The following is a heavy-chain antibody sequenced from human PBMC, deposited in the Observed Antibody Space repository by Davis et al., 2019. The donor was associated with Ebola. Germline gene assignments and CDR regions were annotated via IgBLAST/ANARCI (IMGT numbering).Heavy chain of an antibody. CDR2: INHSGST. Sequence: SETLSLTCAVYVGSFRGYYWSWIRQPPGKGLEWIGEINHSGSTNYNPSLKSRVTISVDTSKNQVSLRLSSVTAADTAVYYCARDDYGDYHYGMDVWGQGTTVTVSS. CDR1: VGSFRGYY. D-gene: IGHD4-17*01. CDR3: ARDDYGDYHYGMDV. J-gene: IGHJ6*02. V-gene: IGHV4-34*01.